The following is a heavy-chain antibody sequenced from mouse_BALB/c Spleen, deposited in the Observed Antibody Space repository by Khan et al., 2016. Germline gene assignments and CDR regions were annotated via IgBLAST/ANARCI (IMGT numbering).Heavy chain of an antibody. CDR3: ARGGYDSWFAY. Sequence: LLESGPELVKPGASLKIPCKASGYTFTDYYINWVKQKPGQGLEWIGWSYPGSSNTKYNEKFKGKATLTVHTSSSTAYMQFSSLTSEDTAVYFCARGGYDSWFAYWGQGTLVTVSA. D-gene: IGHD2-2*01. V-gene: IGHV1-84*02. CDR1: GYTFTDYY. CDR2: SYPGSSNT. J-gene: IGHJ3*01.